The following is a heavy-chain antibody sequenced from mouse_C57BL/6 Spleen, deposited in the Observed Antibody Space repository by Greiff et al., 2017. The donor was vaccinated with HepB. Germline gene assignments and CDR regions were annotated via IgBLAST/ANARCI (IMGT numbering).Heavy chain of an antibody. CDR2: SRNKANDYTT. CDR1: GFTFSDFY. Sequence: EVHLVESGGGLVQSGRSLRLSCATSGFTFSDFYMEWVRQAPGKGLEWIAASRNKANDYTTEYSASVKGRFIVSRDTSQSILYLQMKALRAEDSAIYYCAREAGDGYHGGFAYWGQGTLVTVSA. D-gene: IGHD2-3*01. J-gene: IGHJ3*01. CDR3: AREAGDGYHGGFAY. V-gene: IGHV7-1*01.